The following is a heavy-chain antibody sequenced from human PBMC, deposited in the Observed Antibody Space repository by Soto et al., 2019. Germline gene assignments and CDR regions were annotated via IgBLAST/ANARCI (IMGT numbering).Heavy chain of an antibody. J-gene: IGHJ6*03. CDR3: ARVRSWDIVVVVAAGDYYYYMDV. CDR2: ISSSSSTI. Sequence: GGSLRLSCAASGFTFSSYSMNWVRQAPGKGLEWVSYISSSSSTIYYADSMKGRFTISRDNAKNSLYLQMNSLRAEDTAVYYCARVRSWDIVVVVAAGDYYYYMDVWGKGTTVTVSS. CDR1: GFTFSSYS. D-gene: IGHD2-15*01. V-gene: IGHV3-48*01.